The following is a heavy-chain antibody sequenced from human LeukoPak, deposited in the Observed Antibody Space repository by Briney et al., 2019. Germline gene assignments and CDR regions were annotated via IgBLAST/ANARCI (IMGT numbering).Heavy chain of an antibody. J-gene: IGHJ4*02. CDR2: IIPIFGTA. CDR3: ARVGYYYDSSGYYFDY. Sequence: GSSVKVSCKASGGTFSSYAISWVRQAPGQGLEWMGRIIPIFGTANYAQKFQGRVTTTADESTSTAYMELSSLRSEDTAVYYCARVGYYYDSSGYYFDYWGQGTLVTVSS. CDR1: GGTFSSYA. V-gene: IGHV1-69*15. D-gene: IGHD3-22*01.